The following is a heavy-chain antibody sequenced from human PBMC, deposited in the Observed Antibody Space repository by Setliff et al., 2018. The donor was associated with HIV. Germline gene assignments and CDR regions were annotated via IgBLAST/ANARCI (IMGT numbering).Heavy chain of an antibody. CDR2: ISYDGSNE. CDR1: GFTFSSYS. V-gene: IGHV3-30*03. J-gene: IGHJ6*02. CDR3: ARIRGFCSGGSCYPYYYYAMDV. D-gene: IGHD2-15*01. Sequence: PGGSLRLSCAASGFTFSSYSMNWVRQAPGKGLEWVAVISYDGSNEYYADSVKGRFTISRDNSKNTLYLQMNSLRAEDTALYYCARIRGFCSGGSCYPYYYYAMDVWGQGTTVTSP.